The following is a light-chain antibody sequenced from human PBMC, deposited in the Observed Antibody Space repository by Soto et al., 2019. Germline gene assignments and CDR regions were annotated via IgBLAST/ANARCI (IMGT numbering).Light chain of an antibody. V-gene: IGLV4-69*01. CDR2: VNSDGSH. Sequence: QPVLTQSPSASASLGASVKLTCTLSSGHSNNAIAWHQQQPEKGPRYLMKVNSDGSHSKGDGIPDRFSGSSSGAERYLIISSLQSEEEADYYWQTWGTVIHVVFGGGTKLTVL. CDR1: SGHSNNA. CDR3: QTWGTVIHVV. J-gene: IGLJ2*01.